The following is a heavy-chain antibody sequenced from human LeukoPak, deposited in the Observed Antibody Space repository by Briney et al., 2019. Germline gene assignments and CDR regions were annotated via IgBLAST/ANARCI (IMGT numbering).Heavy chain of an antibody. CDR2: IYPGDSNT. V-gene: IGHV5-51*01. J-gene: IGHJ4*02. CDR1: GYSFTSYW. D-gene: IGHD3-10*01. Sequence: GESLQISCKGSGYSFTSYWIGWVRQMPGKGLEWMGIIYPGDSNTRYSPSFQGQVTISADNSISTAYLQWSSLKASDTAVYYCARHGDSYGSGSFFGSDYWGQGTLVTVSS. CDR3: ARHGDSYGSGSFFGSDY.